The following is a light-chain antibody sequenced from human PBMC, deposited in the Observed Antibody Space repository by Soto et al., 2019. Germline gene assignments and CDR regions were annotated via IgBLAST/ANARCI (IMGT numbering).Light chain of an antibody. CDR2: EVD. CDR3: TSYTSTSTSYV. V-gene: IGLV2-14*01. CDR1: SGDVGGYDY. J-gene: IGLJ1*01. Sequence: QSVLTQPASVSGSPGQSIIISCTGSSGDVGGYDYVSWYQQHPGKAPKLLIYEVDYRPSGVSNRFSGSKSGNTASLTISGLQAEDEADYYCTSYTSTSTSYVFGTGTKLTVL.